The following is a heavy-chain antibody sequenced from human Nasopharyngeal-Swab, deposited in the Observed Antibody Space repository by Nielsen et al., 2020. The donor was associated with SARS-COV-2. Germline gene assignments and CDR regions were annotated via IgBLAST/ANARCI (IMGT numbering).Heavy chain of an antibody. CDR1: GFTFSDYY. CDR3: ARDRDGYNFKSTNDAFDI. V-gene: IGHV3-11*04. D-gene: IGHD5-24*01. CDR2: ISSSGSTI. Sequence: GWSLRLSCAASGFTFSDYYMSWIRQAPGKGLEWVSYISSSGSTIYYADSVKGRFTISRDNAKNSLYLQMNSLRAEDTAVYYCARDRDGYNFKSTNDAFDIWGQGTMVTVSS. J-gene: IGHJ3*02.